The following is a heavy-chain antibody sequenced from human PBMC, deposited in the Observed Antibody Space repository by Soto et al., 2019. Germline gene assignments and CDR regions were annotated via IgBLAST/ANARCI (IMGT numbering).Heavy chain of an antibody. CDR2: ISYDGSNK. J-gene: IGHJ6*02. CDR3: AKDRNGIAVVEKGYYYGMDV. CDR1: GFTFSSYG. V-gene: IGHV3-30*18. Sequence: QVQLVESGGGVVQPGRSLRLSCAASGFTFSSYGMHWVRQAPGKGLEWVAVISYDGSNKYYADSVKGRFTISRDNSKNTLYLQMNSLRAEDTAVYYCAKDRNGIAVVEKGYYYGMDVWGQGTTVTVSS. D-gene: IGHD6-19*01.